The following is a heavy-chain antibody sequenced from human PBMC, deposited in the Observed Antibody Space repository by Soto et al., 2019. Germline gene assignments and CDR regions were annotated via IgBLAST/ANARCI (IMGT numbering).Heavy chain of an antibody. CDR1: EFTFSHYA. CDR2: ISDSDDST. V-gene: IGHV3-23*01. Sequence: PGGSLRLSCAASEFTFSHYAMTLARQAPGKGLEWVSDISDSDDSTHYVDSAKGRFTISGDNSKSTLYLQMNGVRAEDAAVYYCAKGRTYFEVWGQRSMVLVPS. J-gene: IGHJ4*02. CDR3: AKGRTYFEV.